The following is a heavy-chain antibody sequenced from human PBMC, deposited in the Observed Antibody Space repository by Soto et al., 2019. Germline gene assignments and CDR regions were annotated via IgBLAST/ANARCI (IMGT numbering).Heavy chain of an antibody. Sequence: GGSLRLSCAASGFTFSDYYMTWIRQAPGKGLEWVSYISSGGSLIYYADSVKGRFTISRDNSKNTLYLQMNSLRAEDTAVYYCAREAYNSGGTCYVDYWGQGTLVTVSS. D-gene: IGHD2-15*01. CDR2: ISSGGSLI. J-gene: IGHJ4*02. CDR1: GFTFSDYY. V-gene: IGHV3-11*04. CDR3: AREAYNSGGTCYVDY.